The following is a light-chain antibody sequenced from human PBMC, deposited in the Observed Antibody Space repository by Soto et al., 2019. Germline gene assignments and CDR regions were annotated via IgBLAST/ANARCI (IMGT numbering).Light chain of an antibody. Sequence: AIRMTQSPSSFSASTGDRVTITCRASQGISSYLAWYQQKPGKAPKLLIYAASTLQSGVPSRFSGSGSGTDFTLTIICLQSEDFATYYCQQYYSYPPNTFGQGTKLEIK. CDR2: AAS. J-gene: IGKJ2*01. CDR1: QGISSY. V-gene: IGKV1-8*01. CDR3: QQYYSYPPNT.